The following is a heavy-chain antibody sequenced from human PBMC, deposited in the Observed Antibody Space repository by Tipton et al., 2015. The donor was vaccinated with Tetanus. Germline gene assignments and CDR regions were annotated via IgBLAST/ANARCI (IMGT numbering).Heavy chain of an antibody. J-gene: IGHJ5*02. CDR3: AKHPSDYGDYEFGP. CDR2: INSDGSST. D-gene: IGHD4-17*01. CDR1: GFTFSSYW. Sequence: SLRLSCAASGFTFSSYWMHWVRQAPGKGLVWVSRINSDGSSTSYADSVKGRFTISRDNSKNTLYLQMNSLRAEDTAVYYCAKHPSDYGDYEFGPWGQGTLVTVSS. V-gene: IGHV3-74*01.